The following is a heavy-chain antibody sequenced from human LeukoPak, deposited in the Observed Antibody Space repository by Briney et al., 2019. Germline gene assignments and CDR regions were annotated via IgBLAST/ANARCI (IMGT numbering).Heavy chain of an antibody. Sequence: GGSLRLSCAVSGFTLSNYWMSWVRQAPGKGLEWVANINQDGSEKYYVDSVKGRFTISRDNAKNSLYLQMNSLRAEDTAVYFCVSTTTFDYWGQGTLVTVSS. D-gene: IGHD4-17*01. V-gene: IGHV3-7*01. CDR1: GFTLSNYW. CDR3: VSTTTFDY. CDR2: INQDGSEK. J-gene: IGHJ4*02.